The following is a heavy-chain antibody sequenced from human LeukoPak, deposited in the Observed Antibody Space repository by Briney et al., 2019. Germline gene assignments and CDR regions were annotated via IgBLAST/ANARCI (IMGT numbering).Heavy chain of an antibody. CDR2: INYSGIT. CDR1: GGSISSTKYF. CDR3: VRDTPTGKFDP. Sequence: PSETLSLTCTVSGGSISSTKYFWGWIRQPPGKGLEWIGSINYSGITYYTPSLKSRVTISVDTSKNQFSLKLSSVTAADTAVYYCVRDTPTGKFDPWGQGTLVTVSS. V-gene: IGHV4-39*07. D-gene: IGHD3-10*01. J-gene: IGHJ5*02.